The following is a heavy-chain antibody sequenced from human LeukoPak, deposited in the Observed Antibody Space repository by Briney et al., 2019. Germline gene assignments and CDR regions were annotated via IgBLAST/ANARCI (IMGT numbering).Heavy chain of an antibody. J-gene: IGHJ4*02. V-gene: IGHV4-59*08. CDR2: IHFSGST. CDR1: GGSMSTYY. Sequence: SETLSLTCTVSGGSMSTYYWGWIRRPPGKGLEWIGSIHFSGSTFYNPSLKSRVTISVDTSKNHFSLKLNSVTAADTAVYYCARGFRGPNFDYWGQGTLVTVSS. D-gene: IGHD3-10*01. CDR3: ARGFRGPNFDY.